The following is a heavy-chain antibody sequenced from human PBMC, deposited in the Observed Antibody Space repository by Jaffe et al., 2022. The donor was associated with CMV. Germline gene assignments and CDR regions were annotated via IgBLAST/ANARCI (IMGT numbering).Heavy chain of an antibody. D-gene: IGHD1-7*01. CDR1: GGSISSYY. Sequence: QVQLQESGPGLVKPSETLSLTCTVSGGSISSYYWSWIRQPPGKGLEWIGYIYYSGSTNYNPSLKSRVTISVDTSKNQFSLKLSSVTAADTAVYYCARETLELPFDYWGQGTLVTVSS. CDR2: IYYSGST. V-gene: IGHV4-59*01. CDR3: ARETLELPFDY. J-gene: IGHJ4*02.